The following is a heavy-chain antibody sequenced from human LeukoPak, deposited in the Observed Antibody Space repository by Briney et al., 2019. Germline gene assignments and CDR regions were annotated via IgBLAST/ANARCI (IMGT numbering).Heavy chain of an antibody. D-gene: IGHD6-13*01. Sequence: GRSLRLSCAASGFTFSSYAIHWVRQAPGKGLEWVAVISYDGSNKYYADSVKGRFTISRDNSKNTLYLQMNSLRAEDTAVYYCAGSSAEAFDIWGQGTMVTVSS. J-gene: IGHJ3*02. CDR1: GFTFSSYA. CDR2: ISYDGSNK. V-gene: IGHV3-30-3*01. CDR3: AGSSAEAFDI.